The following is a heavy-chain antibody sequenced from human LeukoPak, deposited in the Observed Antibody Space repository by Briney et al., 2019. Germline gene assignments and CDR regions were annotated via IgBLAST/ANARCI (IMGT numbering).Heavy chain of an antibody. D-gene: IGHD3-10*01. CDR1: VVSFSGYY. J-gene: IGHJ6*03. Sequence: SETLSLTCAVYVVSFSGYYWSWIRQPPGKGLEWIGEINHSGSTNYNSSLKSRVTISVDTSKNQFSLKLSSVTAADTAVYYCARGYYGSGSHCCHMDVWGKGTTITVS. V-gene: IGHV4-34*01. CDR2: INHSGST. CDR3: ARGYYGSGSHCCHMDV.